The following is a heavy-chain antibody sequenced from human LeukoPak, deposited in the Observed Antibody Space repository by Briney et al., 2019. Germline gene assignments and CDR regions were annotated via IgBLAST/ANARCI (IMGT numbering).Heavy chain of an antibody. Sequence: PGRSLRLSCAASGFTVDDYAMHWVRQSPGKGLEWVSGISWNSGSIGYADSVKGRFTISRDNAKNSLYLQMNSLRAEDTALYYCAKDRSYWNDATLDYWGQGTLVTVSS. J-gene: IGHJ4*02. V-gene: IGHV3-9*01. CDR2: ISWNSGSI. D-gene: IGHD1-1*01. CDR1: GFTVDDYA. CDR3: AKDRSYWNDATLDY.